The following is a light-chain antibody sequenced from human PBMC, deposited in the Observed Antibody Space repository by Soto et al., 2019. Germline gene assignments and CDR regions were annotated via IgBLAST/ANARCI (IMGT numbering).Light chain of an antibody. Sequence: DIQMTQSPSTLSGSVGDRVTITCRASQTISSWLAWYQQKPGKAPKLLIYKASTLKSRVPSRFSGSGSGTEFTLTISSLEPYDFATYYCQHYNSYSQAFGQGTKVEIK. CDR2: KAS. J-gene: IGKJ1*01. CDR3: QHYNSYSQA. V-gene: IGKV1-5*03. CDR1: QTISSW.